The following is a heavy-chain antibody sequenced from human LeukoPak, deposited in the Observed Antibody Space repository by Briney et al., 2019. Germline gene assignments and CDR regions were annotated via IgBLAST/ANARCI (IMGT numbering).Heavy chain of an antibody. V-gene: IGHV3-23*01. CDR1: GLTFSNYA. J-gene: IGHJ6*03. Sequence: PGGSLRLSXAASGLTFSNYAMTWVRQPPGKGLEWVSTISGSGDRTYYADSVKGRFTIARDSSKNTLYLQMNNLRAEDTAVYSCAKQAASGTPYYYYMDVWGEGTTVTVSS. D-gene: IGHD6-13*01. CDR2: ISGSGDRT. CDR3: AKQAASGTPYYYYMDV.